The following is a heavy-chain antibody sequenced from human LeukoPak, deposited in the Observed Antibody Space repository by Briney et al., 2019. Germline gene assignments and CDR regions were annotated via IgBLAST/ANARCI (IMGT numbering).Heavy chain of an antibody. CDR1: GDSISTSSYY. D-gene: IGHD6-6*01. CDR2: IYYSGST. CDR3: ARGVARSSKFHFSYYFDY. V-gene: IGHV4-39*01. J-gene: IGHJ4*02. Sequence: SETLSLTCSVSGDSISTSSYYWGWIRQPPGKGLEWIGTIYYSGSTYYNPSLTSRVTISVDTSKNQFSLKLSSVTAADTAVYYCARGVARSSKFHFSYYFDYWGQGTLVTVSS.